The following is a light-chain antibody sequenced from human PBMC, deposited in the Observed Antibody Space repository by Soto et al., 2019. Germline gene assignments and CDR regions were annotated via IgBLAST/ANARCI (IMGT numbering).Light chain of an antibody. Sequence: AVQLTQSPSSLSASVGDRVTITCRASQGLSYAVALYQQRPGKAPKLLIHRTASVEGVVPSRISGGGSGTDFTLTICSLRPEDFAALYYQHFDCYPSTFGHRTQIEIK. V-gene: IGKV1-13*02. CDR2: RTA. J-gene: IGKJ1*01. CDR1: QGLSYA. CDR3: QHFDCYPST.